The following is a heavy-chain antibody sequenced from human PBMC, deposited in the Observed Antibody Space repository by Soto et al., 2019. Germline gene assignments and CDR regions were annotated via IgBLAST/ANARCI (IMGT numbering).Heavy chain of an antibody. CDR1: GGTFSSYA. Sequence: SVKVSCKASGGTFSSYAISWVRQAPGQGLEWMGGIIPIFGTANYAQKFQGRVTITADESTSTAYMELSSLRSEDTAVYYCAGDIVVVPASRHRNYYYDGMDVWGQGTTVTGSS. D-gene: IGHD2-2*01. CDR3: AGDIVVVPASRHRNYYYDGMDV. V-gene: IGHV1-69*13. CDR2: IIPIFGTA. J-gene: IGHJ6*02.